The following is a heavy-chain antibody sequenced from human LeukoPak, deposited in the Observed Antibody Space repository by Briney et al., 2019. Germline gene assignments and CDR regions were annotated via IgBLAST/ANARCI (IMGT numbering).Heavy chain of an antibody. J-gene: IGHJ4*02. CDR1: GGSISSSSYY. Sequence: SETLSLTCTVSGGSISSSSYYWGWIRQPPGKGLEGIGSIYYSGSTYDNPALKNRSTISVDTSKNKFSLKLSSVPAADTAVYYCASNARLMAAAGTCGYWGQGTLVTVSS. D-gene: IGHD6-13*01. CDR3: ASNARLMAAAGTCGY. V-gene: IGHV4-39*07. CDR2: IYYSGST.